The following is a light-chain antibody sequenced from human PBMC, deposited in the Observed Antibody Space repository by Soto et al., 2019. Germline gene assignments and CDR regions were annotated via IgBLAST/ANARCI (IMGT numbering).Light chain of an antibody. CDR3: LQHNSYPRT. CDR2: AAS. CDR1: QGIGNG. V-gene: IGKV1-17*01. J-gene: IGKJ1*01. Sequence: DIQMTQSPSSLSASVGDRVPITCRASQGIGNGLGWFQQKPGRAPKRLMYAASSLESGVPPRFSGSGSGTEFTLTISSLQPEDFATYYCLQHNSYPRTFGQGTKVEIK.